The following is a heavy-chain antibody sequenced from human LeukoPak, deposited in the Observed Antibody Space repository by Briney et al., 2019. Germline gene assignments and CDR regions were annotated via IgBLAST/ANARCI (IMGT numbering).Heavy chain of an antibody. CDR1: GYTFTDYY. D-gene: IGHD6-19*01. V-gene: IGHV1-2*02. CDR3: ARFSTRGWHFDY. J-gene: IGHJ4*02. Sequence: GASVKVSCKPSGYTFTDYYMYWVRQAPGPGLEWMGGIIPNSVGTDYAQRFQGRVTMTRDTSITTAYMELGSLRSDDTAVYYCARFSTRGWHFDYWGQGTLVTVSS. CDR2: IIPNSVGT.